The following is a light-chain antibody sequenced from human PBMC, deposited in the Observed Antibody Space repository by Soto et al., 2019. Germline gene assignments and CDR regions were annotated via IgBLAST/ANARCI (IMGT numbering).Light chain of an antibody. CDR2: KAS. J-gene: IGKJ2*01. Sequence: DIQMTQFPSTLSASIGDRVTITCRASQTVSSWLAWYQQKPGKAPKLLIYKASTLETGVPSRFSGSGSGTDFTLTISSLHPDDFATYYCQQYNRYSSYTFGQGTRLVIK. V-gene: IGKV1-5*03. CDR3: QQYNRYSSYT. CDR1: QTVSSW.